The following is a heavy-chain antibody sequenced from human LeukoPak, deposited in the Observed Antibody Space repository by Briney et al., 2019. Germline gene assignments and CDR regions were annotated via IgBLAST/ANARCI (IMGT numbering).Heavy chain of an antibody. CDR2: IKQDGSEK. V-gene: IGHV3-7*01. J-gene: IGHJ4*02. CDR1: GFTFSSNW. D-gene: IGHD5-18*01. Sequence: GGSLRLSCAASGFTFSSNWMSWVRQAPGKGLEWVANIKQDGSEKNYVDSVKGRFTISRDNAKTSLYLQMNSLRVEDTAVYYCARSLWPEDYWGQGTLVTVSS. CDR3: ARSLWPEDY.